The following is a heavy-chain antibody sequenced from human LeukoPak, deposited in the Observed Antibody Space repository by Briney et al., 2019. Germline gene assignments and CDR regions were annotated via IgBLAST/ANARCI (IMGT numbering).Heavy chain of an antibody. CDR3: ARHGGRIPSYGMDV. J-gene: IGHJ6*02. CDR2: MNPNSGNT. Sequence: ASVKVSCKASGYTFTKYDINWVRQATGQGLEWMGWMNPNSGNTGYAQKFQGRVTMTRNTSISTAYMELSSLRSEDTAVYYCARHGGRIPSYGMDVWGQGTTVTVSS. V-gene: IGHV1-8*01. CDR1: GYTFTKYD. D-gene: IGHD2-15*01.